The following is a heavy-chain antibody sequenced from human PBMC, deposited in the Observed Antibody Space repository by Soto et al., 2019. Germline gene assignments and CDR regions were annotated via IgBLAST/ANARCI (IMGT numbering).Heavy chain of an antibody. V-gene: IGHV4-39*01. CDR2: IYYSGST. Sequence: SETLSLTCTVSGGSISSSSYYWGWIRQPPGKGLEWIGSIYYSGSTYYNPSLKSRVTISVDTSKNQFSLKLSSVTAADTAVYYCARHPTDILTGYSLSFDYWGQGTLVTVS. J-gene: IGHJ4*02. D-gene: IGHD3-9*01. CDR1: GGSISSSSYY. CDR3: ARHPTDILTGYSLSFDY.